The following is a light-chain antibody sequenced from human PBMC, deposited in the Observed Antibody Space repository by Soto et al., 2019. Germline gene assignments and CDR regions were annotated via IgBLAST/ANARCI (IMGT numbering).Light chain of an antibody. Sequence: DIVLTQSPATLYLSPGESATLSCRASQSVSSFLAWYQQKPGQATRLLIYGTSNRATGVPARFSGSGYGTDFTLTISSLEPEDCALYYCQQRGNWPYTFGQGTKLEI. V-gene: IGKV3-11*01. J-gene: IGKJ2*01. CDR3: QQRGNWPYT. CDR1: QSVSSF. CDR2: GTS.